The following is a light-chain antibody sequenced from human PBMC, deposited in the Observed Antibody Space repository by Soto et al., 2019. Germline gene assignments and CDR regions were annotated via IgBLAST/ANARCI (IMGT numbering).Light chain of an antibody. Sequence: EIVLTQSPGTLSLSPGERATLSCRASQSINSNYLAWYQQKPGQAPRLHIYAASNRATGIPDRFSGSASGTDFSLTISRLEPEDFAVYYCQQYNTSPYTFGQGTKLEIK. CDR1: QSINSNY. V-gene: IGKV3-20*01. CDR2: AAS. J-gene: IGKJ2*01. CDR3: QQYNTSPYT.